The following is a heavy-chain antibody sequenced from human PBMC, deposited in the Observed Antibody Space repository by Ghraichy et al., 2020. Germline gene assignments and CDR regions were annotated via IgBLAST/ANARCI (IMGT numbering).Heavy chain of an antibody. V-gene: IGHV3-7*01. CDR1: GFTFSSHW. D-gene: IGHD1-7*01. J-gene: IGHJ4*02. CDR2: INRDGNDK. CDR3: ATNSAWNYGY. Sequence: GESLNISCAASGFTFSSHWMSWVRQAPGKGLEWVANINRDGNDKYYMGSVRGRFTIPRDNAKNSLYLQMNSLRAEDTAVYHCATNSAWNYGYWGQGTLVTVSS.